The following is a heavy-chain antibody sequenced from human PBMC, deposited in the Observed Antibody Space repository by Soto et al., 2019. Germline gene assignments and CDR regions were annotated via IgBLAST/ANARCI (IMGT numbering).Heavy chain of an antibody. CDR3: AKRRGAGGHFEY. D-gene: IGHD2-15*01. CDR1: GFTCAPYA. J-gene: IGHJ4*02. V-gene: IGHV3-23*01. Sequence: EVALLESGGGLVQPEGSLRLSCAAAGFTCAPYAMCWGRQATGKGLEWVSVVSSGGGTHYADSVKGRVTVYRDNSKNTLALQMNSLRADDAAVYYCAKRRGAGGHFEYWGQGALVTVSS. CDR2: VSSGGGT.